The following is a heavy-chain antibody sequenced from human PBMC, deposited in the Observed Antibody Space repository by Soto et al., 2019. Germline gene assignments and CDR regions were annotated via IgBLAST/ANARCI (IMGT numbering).Heavy chain of an antibody. Sequence: EASVKVSCKASGYTFTGYYMHWVRQAPGQGLEWMGWVNPNSGGTNYAQRFQGRVTMTRDTSISTAYMELSSLTSDDTAVFFCATGRLEVAAAVYWGQGTLVTVSS. D-gene: IGHD6-19*01. J-gene: IGHJ4*02. CDR3: ATGRLEVAAAVY. CDR1: GYTFTGYY. V-gene: IGHV1-2*02. CDR2: VNPNSGGT.